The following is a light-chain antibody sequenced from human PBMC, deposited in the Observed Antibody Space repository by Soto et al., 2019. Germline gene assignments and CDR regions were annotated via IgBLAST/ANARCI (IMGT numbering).Light chain of an antibody. Sequence: EIVMTQSPATLSVSPGERATLSCRASQSVSSNLAWYQQKPGQAPRLLIYGASTRATGIPARFSGSGSGTEFTVTISSLQSEDFAVYYCQQYKSWPGTFGQGTKVENK. CDR1: QSVSSN. J-gene: IGKJ1*01. CDR2: GAS. CDR3: QQYKSWPGT. V-gene: IGKV3-15*01.